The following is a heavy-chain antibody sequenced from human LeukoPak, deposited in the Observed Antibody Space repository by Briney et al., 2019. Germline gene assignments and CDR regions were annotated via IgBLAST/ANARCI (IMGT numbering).Heavy chain of an antibody. J-gene: IGHJ4*02. Sequence: PSETLSLTCTVSGGSISSSSYYWGWIRQPPGKGLEWVSAISGSGGSTYYADSVKGRFTISRDNSKNTLYLQMNSLRAEDTAVYYCRDETVGATSSGDYWGQGTLVTVSS. CDR3: RDETVGATSSGDY. CDR2: ISGSGGST. D-gene: IGHD1-26*01. V-gene: IGHV3-23*01. CDR1: GGSISSSSYY.